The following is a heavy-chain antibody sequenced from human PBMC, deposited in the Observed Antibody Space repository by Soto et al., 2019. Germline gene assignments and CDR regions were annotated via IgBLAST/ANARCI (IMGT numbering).Heavy chain of an antibody. CDR2: TYSTANT. Sequence: SETLSLTCTVSGVSIRSYFWRCIRQPPGKGLEWIGYTYSTANTKDSPSLESRATISADPSNKQFSLSLSPVSAADTAMYFCAGSKPRGERFDYWGQGPLVTVS. CDR3: AGSKPRGERFDY. V-gene: IGHV4-59*01. CDR1: GVSIRSYF. J-gene: IGHJ4*02. D-gene: IGHD3-10*01.